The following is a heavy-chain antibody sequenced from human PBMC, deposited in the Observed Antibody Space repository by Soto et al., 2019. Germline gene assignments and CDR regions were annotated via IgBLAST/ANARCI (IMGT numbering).Heavy chain of an antibody. CDR2: ISSSSYI. Sequence: PGGSLRLSCAASGFTFSSYSMNWVRQAPGKGLEWVSSISSSSYIYYADSVKGRFTISRDNAKNSLYLQMNSLRAEDTAVYYCARDAGLRTFDYWGQGTLVTVSS. CDR1: GFTFSSYS. CDR3: ARDAGLRTFDY. D-gene: IGHD5-18*01. V-gene: IGHV3-21*01. J-gene: IGHJ4*02.